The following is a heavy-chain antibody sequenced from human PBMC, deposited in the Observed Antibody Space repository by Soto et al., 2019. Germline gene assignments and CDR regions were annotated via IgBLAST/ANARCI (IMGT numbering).Heavy chain of an antibody. CDR2: IWYDGSNK. CDR3: ARDYYGSGSYYNYFDY. D-gene: IGHD3-10*01. V-gene: IGHV3-33*01. J-gene: IGHJ4*02. CDR1: GFTFSSYG. Sequence: PGGSLRLSCAASGFTFSSYGMHWVRQAPGKGLEWVAVIWYDGSNKYYADSVKGRFTISRDNSKNTLYLQMNSLRAEDTAVYYCARDYYGSGSYYNYFDYWGQGTLVTISS.